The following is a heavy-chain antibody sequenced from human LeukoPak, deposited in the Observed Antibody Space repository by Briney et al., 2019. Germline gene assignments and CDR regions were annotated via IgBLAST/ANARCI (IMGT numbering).Heavy chain of an antibody. D-gene: IGHD5-24*01. Sequence: GGSLRLSCAASGFTFSTYAMSWVRQDPGKGLEWVSVISGSGSSTYYADSVKGRFTIYRDNSKNTLYLQMNSLRAEDTAVYYCAKEMATIRAFDVWGQGTMVTVS. CDR1: GFTFSTYA. CDR3: AKEMATIRAFDV. J-gene: IGHJ3*01. CDR2: ISGSGSST. V-gene: IGHV3-23*01.